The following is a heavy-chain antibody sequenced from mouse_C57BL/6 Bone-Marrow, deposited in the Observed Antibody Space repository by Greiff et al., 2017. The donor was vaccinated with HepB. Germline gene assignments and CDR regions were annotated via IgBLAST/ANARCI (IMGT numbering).Heavy chain of an antibody. CDR3: ARSRYGNYFDY. Sequence: VQLQESGAELVRPGTSVKVSCKASGYAFTNYLIEWVKQRPGQGLEWIGVINPGSGGTNYNEKFKGKAILTADKSSSTAYMQLSSLTSEDSAVYFCARSRYGNYFDYWGQGTTLTVSS. V-gene: IGHV1-54*01. J-gene: IGHJ2*01. D-gene: IGHD2-10*02. CDR1: GYAFTNYL. CDR2: INPGSGGT.